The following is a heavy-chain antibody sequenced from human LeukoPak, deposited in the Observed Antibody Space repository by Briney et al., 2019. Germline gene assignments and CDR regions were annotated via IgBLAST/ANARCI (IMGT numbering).Heavy chain of an antibody. V-gene: IGHV4-59*08. CDR1: GGSISSHY. CDR2: ISYSGST. J-gene: IGHJ4*02. Sequence: SETLSLTCTVSGGSISSHYWSWIRQPPGKGLEWIGYISYSGSTNYNPSLKSRVNFSVDTSKNQFSLKLSSVTAADTAVYYCARDDYGDYFDYWGQGTLVTVSS. CDR3: ARDDYGDYFDY. D-gene: IGHD4-17*01.